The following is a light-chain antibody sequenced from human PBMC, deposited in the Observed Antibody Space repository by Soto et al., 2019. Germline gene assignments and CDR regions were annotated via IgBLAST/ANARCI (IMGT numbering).Light chain of an antibody. CDR1: QSLLYRNGNNY. CDR3: MQALQTPLT. CDR2: LGS. J-gene: IGKJ4*01. Sequence: EIVMTQSPLSLPVTPGEPASISCRSSQSLLYRNGNNYLDWYVQKPGQSPQAMIYLGSTRASGVPDRFSGSGSGTACTLKISRVEAEDVGVYYCMQALQTPLTFGGGTRLEI. V-gene: IGKV2-28*01.